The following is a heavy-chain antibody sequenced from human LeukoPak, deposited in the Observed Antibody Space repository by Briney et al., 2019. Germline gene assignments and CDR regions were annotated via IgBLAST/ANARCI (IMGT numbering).Heavy chain of an antibody. CDR1: GDSVLSYSAG. CDR3: GRDIGAAIGH. CDR2: TYYRSKWYN. V-gene: IGHV6-1*01. Sequence: SQTLSLTCAISGDSVLSYSAGWNWIRQSPSRGLEWLGRTYYRSKWYNEYALSVRSRITISPDTSKNQVSLQLNSVTPDDTAFYYCGRDIGAAIGHWGQGTLVTVSS. D-gene: IGHD6-13*01. J-gene: IGHJ4*02.